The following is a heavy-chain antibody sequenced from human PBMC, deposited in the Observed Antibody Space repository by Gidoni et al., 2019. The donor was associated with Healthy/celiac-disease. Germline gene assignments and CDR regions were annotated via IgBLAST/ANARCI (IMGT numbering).Heavy chain of an antibody. Sequence: QVQLQQWGAGLLKPSETLSLTCAVYGGSFSGYYWSWIRQPPGKGLEWSGEINHSGSTNYNPSRKSRVTISVDTSKNQFSLKLSSVTAADTAVYYCARDLRSSTSFYYYYYGMDVWGQGTTVTVSS. CDR2: INHSGST. CDR3: ARDLRSSTSFYYYYYGMDV. CDR1: GGSFSGYY. J-gene: IGHJ6*02. D-gene: IGHD2-2*01. V-gene: IGHV4-34*01.